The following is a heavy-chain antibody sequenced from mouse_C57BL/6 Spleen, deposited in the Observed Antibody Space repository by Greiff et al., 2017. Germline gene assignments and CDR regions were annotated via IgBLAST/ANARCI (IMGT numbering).Heavy chain of an antibody. CDR1: GYTFTSYW. V-gene: IGHV1-53*01. CDR3: AREGYDGYFDY. J-gene: IGHJ2*01. Sequence: QVQLQQPGAELVKPGASVKLSCKASGYTFTSYWMHWVKQRPGQGLEWIGNINPSNGGTNYNEKFKSKATLTVDKSSSTAYMQLSSLSSEDSAVYCCAREGYDGYFDYWGQGTTLTVSS. CDR2: INPSNGGT. D-gene: IGHD2-3*01.